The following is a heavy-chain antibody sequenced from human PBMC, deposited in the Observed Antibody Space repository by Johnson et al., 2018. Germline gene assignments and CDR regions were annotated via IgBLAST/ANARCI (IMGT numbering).Heavy chain of an antibody. CDR3: AREGYRSGRAGILAM. V-gene: IGHV3-30*03. J-gene: IGHJ3*02. CDR2: KSHDGISK. D-gene: IGHD6-19*01. Sequence: QVQLVESGGGVVQPGRSLRLSCAASGSIFSGYVMHWVRQAPGKGLEWVALKSHDGISKQYGDSVKDRFTIHRDDSKNTLYREMNSLRVEYTAVYYCAREGYRSGRAGILAMWVQGTMVTVSS. CDR1: GSIFSGYV.